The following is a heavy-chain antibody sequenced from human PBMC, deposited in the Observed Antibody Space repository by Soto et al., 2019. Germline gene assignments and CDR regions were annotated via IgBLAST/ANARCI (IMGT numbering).Heavy chain of an antibody. CDR3: GGGDIVVVPAAIGSYYYYGMDV. CDR2: IIPIFGTA. J-gene: IGHJ6*02. V-gene: IGHV1-69*01. D-gene: IGHD2-2*02. Sequence: QVQLVQSGAEVKKPGSSVKVSCKASGGTFSSYAISWVRQAPGQGLEWMGGIIPIFGTANYAQKFQGRVTITADESTSTAYMELSSLRSEDTAVYYCGGGDIVVVPAAIGSYYYYGMDVWGQGTTVTVSS. CDR1: GGTFSSYA.